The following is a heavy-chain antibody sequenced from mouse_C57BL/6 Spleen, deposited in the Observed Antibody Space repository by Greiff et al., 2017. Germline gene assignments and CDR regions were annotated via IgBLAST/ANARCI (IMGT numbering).Heavy chain of an antibody. CDR3: ARGGIYYDFPFAY. J-gene: IGHJ3*01. Sequence: QVQLQQPGAELVKPGASVKMSCKASGYTFTSYWITWVKQRPGQGLEWIGDIYPGSGSTNYNEKFKIKDTLTVDTSSSTAYMQLSSLTSEDSAVYYCARGGIYYDFPFAYWGQGTLVTVSA. V-gene: IGHV1-55*01. D-gene: IGHD2-4*01. CDR2: IYPGSGST. CDR1: GYTFTSYW.